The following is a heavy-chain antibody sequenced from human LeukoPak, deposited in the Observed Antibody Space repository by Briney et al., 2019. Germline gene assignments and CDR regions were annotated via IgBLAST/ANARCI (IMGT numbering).Heavy chain of an antibody. D-gene: IGHD3-10*01. V-gene: IGHV3-23*01. Sequence: GGSLRLSCAASGSTFSNYAMHWVRQAPGKGLEWVSAIGGSGDNTYYADSVKGRFTISRDNSKNTLYLQMNSLRAEDTAVYYCAKEMTTMVRGITGYWGQGTLVTVSS. J-gene: IGHJ4*02. CDR1: GSTFSNYA. CDR3: AKEMTTMVRGITGY. CDR2: IGGSGDNT.